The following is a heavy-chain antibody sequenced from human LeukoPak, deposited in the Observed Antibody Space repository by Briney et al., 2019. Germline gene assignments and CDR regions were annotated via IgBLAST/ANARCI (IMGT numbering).Heavy chain of an antibody. CDR3: AREMFSYGYDY. CDR2: IYYSGST. V-gene: IGHV4-59*12. D-gene: IGHD5-18*01. J-gene: IGHJ4*02. CDR1: GGSISSYH. Sequence: SETLSLTCTVSGGSISSYHWSWIRQPPGKGLEWIGYIYYSGSTNYNPSLKSRVTISVDTSKNQFSLKLSSVTAADTAVYYCAREMFSYGYDYWGQGTLVTVSS.